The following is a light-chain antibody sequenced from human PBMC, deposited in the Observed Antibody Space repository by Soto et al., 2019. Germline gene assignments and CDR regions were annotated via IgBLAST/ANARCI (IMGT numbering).Light chain of an antibody. CDR2: DAS. CDR3: QQRLNWPPLT. CDR1: QSVSNY. Sequence: EIVLTQSPATLSLSPGERATLSCRASQSVSNYLAWYQQKPGQAPRLLIYDASNRATGIPARFSGSGSGTDFTLTISSLEPEDSAIYYCQQRLNWPPLTFGGGTKVEIK. V-gene: IGKV3-11*01. J-gene: IGKJ4*01.